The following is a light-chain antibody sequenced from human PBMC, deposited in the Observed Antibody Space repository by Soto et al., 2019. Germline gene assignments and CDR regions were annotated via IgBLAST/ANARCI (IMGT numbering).Light chain of an antibody. J-gene: IGLJ1*01. CDR3: QSFDSSLSSV. Sequence: QSVLTQPPSVSGAPGQRVTICCTGCSSNIGASYDVHWYQQLPGTAPKLPIYGNNNRPSGVPDRFSGSKSGTSASLAITGVQAGDEADNYCQSFDSSLSSVFGTGTNVTVL. CDR2: GNN. V-gene: IGLV1-40*01. CDR1: SSNIGASYD.